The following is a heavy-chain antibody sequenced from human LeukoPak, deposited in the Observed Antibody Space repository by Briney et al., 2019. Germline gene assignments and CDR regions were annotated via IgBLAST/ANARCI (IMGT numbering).Heavy chain of an antibody. Sequence: SETLSLTCAVYGGSFSGYYWSWIRQPPGKGLEWIGEINHSGSTNYNPSLKSRVTISVDTPKNQFSLKPSSVTAADTAVYYCARGGVRYFDWLLSGYYFDYWGQGTLVTVSS. D-gene: IGHD3-9*01. V-gene: IGHV4-34*01. CDR3: ARGGVRYFDWLLSGYYFDY. CDR2: INHSGST. CDR1: GGSFSGYY. J-gene: IGHJ4*02.